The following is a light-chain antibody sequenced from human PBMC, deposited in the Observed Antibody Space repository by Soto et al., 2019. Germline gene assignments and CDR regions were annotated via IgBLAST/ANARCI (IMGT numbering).Light chain of an antibody. CDR3: QTWGSGIVV. Sequence: QPVLTQSPSASASLGASVKLTCTLSSGHSNYAIAWHQQQSEKGPRYLMKLNSDGSHSKGDGIPDRVSGSSSGAERYLTISGLQAEDDADYYCQTWGSGIVVFGGGTKLTVL. J-gene: IGLJ2*01. CDR2: LNSDGSH. V-gene: IGLV4-69*01. CDR1: SGHSNYA.